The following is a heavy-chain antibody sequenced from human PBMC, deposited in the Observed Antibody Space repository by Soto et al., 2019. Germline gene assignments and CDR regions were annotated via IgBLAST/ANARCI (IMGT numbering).Heavy chain of an antibody. Sequence: PSETLSLTCAVYGGSFSGYYWSWIRQPPGKGLEWIGEINHSGSTNYNPSLKSRVTISVETSKILFSLKLSSVIAADTAVFYCARGSRYYDFWSGYYIFDYWGQGTLVTVSS. V-gene: IGHV4-34*01. D-gene: IGHD3-3*01. CDR2: INHSGST. CDR1: GGSFSGYY. J-gene: IGHJ4*02. CDR3: ARGSRYYDFWSGYYIFDY.